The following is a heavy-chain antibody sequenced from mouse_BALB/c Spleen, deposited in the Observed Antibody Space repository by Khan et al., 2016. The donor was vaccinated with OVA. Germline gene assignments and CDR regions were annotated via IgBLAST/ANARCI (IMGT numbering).Heavy chain of an antibody. CDR2: IYPGNSDT. D-gene: IGHD4-1*01. CDR3: TRRNWDVAWFAY. V-gene: IGHV1-5*01. J-gene: IGHJ3*01. CDR1: GYTFTRSW. Sequence: EVQLVESGTVLARPGASVKMSCKASGYTFTRSWMHWVKQRPGQGLEWIGAIYPGNSDTNYNEKFKGKAKLTAVTSTSTAYMELSSLTNEDSAVYYCTRRNWDVAWFAYWGQGNLVTVSA.